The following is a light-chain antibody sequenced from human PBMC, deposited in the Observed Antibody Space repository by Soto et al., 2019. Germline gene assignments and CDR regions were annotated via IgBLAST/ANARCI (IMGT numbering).Light chain of an antibody. CDR2: TAS. CDR1: QGISSH. J-gene: IGKJ5*01. CDR3: QQRNSYPIT. V-gene: IGKV1-9*01. Sequence: DIQLTQSPSFLSASVGDRVTITCRASQGISSHLAWYQQKPGKAPNLLIHTASTLQSGVPSRFSGSGSGTDFTLTISSLQPEDFATYYCQQRNSYPITFGQGTRLEIK.